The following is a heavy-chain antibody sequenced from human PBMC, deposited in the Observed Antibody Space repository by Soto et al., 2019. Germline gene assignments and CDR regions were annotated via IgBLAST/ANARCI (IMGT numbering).Heavy chain of an antibody. J-gene: IGHJ5*02. CDR1: GFTFSSYS. V-gene: IGHV3-21*01. CDR2: ISSSSSYI. Sequence: GGSLRLSCAASGFTFSSYSMNWVRQAPGKGLEWVSSISSSSSYIYYADSVKGRFTISRDNAKNSLYLQMNSLRAEDTAVYYCASIVGATDWFDPCGQGTLVTVSS. CDR3: ASIVGATDWFDP. D-gene: IGHD1-26*01.